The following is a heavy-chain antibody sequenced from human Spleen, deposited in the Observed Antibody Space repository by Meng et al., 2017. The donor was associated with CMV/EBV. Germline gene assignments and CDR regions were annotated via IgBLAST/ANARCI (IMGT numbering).Heavy chain of an antibody. CDR3: AKDRTYSGSPRAFDY. CDR1: GFTFSSYA. J-gene: IGHJ4*02. CDR2: ISASGGST. V-gene: IGHV3-23*01. Sequence: GGSLRLSCAASGFTFSSYAMSWVRQAPGKGLEWVSGISASGGSTYNADSVKGRFTISRDNSKNTLYLQMNSLRAEDTAVYYCAKDRTYSGSPRAFDYWGQGTLVTVSS. D-gene: IGHD1-26*01.